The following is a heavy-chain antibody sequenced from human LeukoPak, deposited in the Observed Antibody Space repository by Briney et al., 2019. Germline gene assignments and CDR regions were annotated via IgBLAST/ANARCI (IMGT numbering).Heavy chain of an antibody. CDR2: IKNDGSEE. V-gene: IGHV3-7*01. Sequence: GGSLRLSCAASGFTFSRYWRRWVRYAPGKGLEWVANIKNDGSEEYYVVSVKGRFTISRDNARNSLFQQMNSLTVEDTAVYYCARAIRGSAVDTGDRWGQGTLVTVSS. CDR3: ARAIRGSAVDTGDR. J-gene: IGHJ4*02. D-gene: IGHD3-10*01. CDR1: GFTFSRYW.